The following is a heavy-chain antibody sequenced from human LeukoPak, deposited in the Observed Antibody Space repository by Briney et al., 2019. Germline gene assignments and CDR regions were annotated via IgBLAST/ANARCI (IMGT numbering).Heavy chain of an antibody. D-gene: IGHD5-24*01. V-gene: IGHV3-7*04. CDR1: GFPFSSYW. J-gene: IGHJ4*02. Sequence: GGSLRLSCVASGFPFSSYWMTWVRQAPGKGLEWVANIKQDGNKKSYVDSVKGRFTISRDNAKNSLYLQMNSLRAEDTAIYYCTRVGYIDEGIDYWGQGTLVTVSS. CDR2: IKQDGNKK. CDR3: TRVGYIDEGIDY.